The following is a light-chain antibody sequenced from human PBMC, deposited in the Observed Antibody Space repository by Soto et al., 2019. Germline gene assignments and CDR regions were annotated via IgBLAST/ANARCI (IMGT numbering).Light chain of an antibody. CDR1: QSVRSNY. J-gene: IGKJ4*01. CDR2: RAS. Sequence: EIVLTQSPGTLSLSSGERATLSCRASQSVRSNYLAWYQQKPGQAPRLRIYRASSRATGIPDRFGGSGYGTDFTLTISRLEPEDVAVYYCQQYASSPLTFGGGTKVEIK. CDR3: QQYASSPLT. V-gene: IGKV3-20*01.